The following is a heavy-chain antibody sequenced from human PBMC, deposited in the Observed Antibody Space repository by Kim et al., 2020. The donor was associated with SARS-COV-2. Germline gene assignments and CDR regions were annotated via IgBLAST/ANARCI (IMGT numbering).Heavy chain of an antibody. V-gene: IGHV3-30*18. CDR1: GFTFSSYG. CDR3: AKREIAVAGLDY. Sequence: GGSLRLSCAASGFTFSSYGMHWVRQAPGKGLEGVAVISYDGSNKYYADSVKGRFTISRDNSKNTLYLQMNSLRAEDTAVYYCAKREIAVAGLDYWGQGTLVTVSS. D-gene: IGHD6-19*01. CDR2: ISYDGSNK. J-gene: IGHJ4*02.